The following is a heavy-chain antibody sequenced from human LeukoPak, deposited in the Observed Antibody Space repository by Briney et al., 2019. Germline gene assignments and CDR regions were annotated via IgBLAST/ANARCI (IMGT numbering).Heavy chain of an antibody. D-gene: IGHD1-26*01. CDR1: GYTFTSYG. CDR3: ARDKDGSYSDAFDI. J-gene: IGHJ3*02. V-gene: IGHV1-18*01. Sequence: ASVKVSCKASGYTFTSYGISWVRQAPGQGLEWMGWISAYNGNTNYAQKLQGRVTMTTDTSTSTAYMELRSLRSDDTAVYYCARDKDGSYSDAFDIWGQGTMVTVSS. CDR2: ISAYNGNT.